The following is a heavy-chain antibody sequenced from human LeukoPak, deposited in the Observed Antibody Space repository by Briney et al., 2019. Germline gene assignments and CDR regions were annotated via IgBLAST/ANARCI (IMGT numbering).Heavy chain of an antibody. CDR1: GGSISSYY. J-gene: IGHJ4*02. CDR3: ARDSNLEYSSSRGLGR. V-gene: IGHV4-59*01. Sequence: SETLSLTCTVSGGSISSYYWSSIRQPPGKGLEWIGYIYYSGSINYNPSLKSRVTISVDTSKNQFSLKLSSMTAADTAVYYCARDSNLEYSSSRGLGRWGQGTLVTVSS. D-gene: IGHD6-6*01. CDR2: IYYSGSI.